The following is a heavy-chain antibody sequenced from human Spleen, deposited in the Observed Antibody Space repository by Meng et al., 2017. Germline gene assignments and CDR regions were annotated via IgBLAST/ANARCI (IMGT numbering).Heavy chain of an antibody. Sequence: QVQLRGSGPGPVKPSGTLSLTCAVSGGSISSSNWWSWVRQPPGKGLEWIGEIYHSGSTNYNPSLKSRATISVDKSKNQFSLKLSSVTAADTAVYYCARGGYSYGPDYWGQGTLVTVSS. CDR2: IYHSGST. CDR3: ARGGYSYGPDY. D-gene: IGHD5-18*01. CDR1: GGSISSSNW. J-gene: IGHJ4*02. V-gene: IGHV4-4*02.